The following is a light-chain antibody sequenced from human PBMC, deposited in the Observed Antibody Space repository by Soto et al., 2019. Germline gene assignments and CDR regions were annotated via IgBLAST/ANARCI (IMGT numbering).Light chain of an antibody. CDR2: EVS. Sequence: ALTXPASVSGSPGQSITISCTGTSSDVGGYNYVSWYQQHPGKAPKLMIYEVSNRPSGVSNRFSGSKSGNTASLTISGLQAEDEGDYCCSSYISSSTPYVFGTGTKVTVL. V-gene: IGLV2-14*01. CDR1: SSDVGGYNY. CDR3: SSYISSSTPYV. J-gene: IGLJ1*01.